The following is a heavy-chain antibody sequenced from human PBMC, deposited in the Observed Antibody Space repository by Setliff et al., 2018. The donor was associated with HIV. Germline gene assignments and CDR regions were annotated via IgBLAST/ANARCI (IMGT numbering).Heavy chain of an antibody. CDR1: GYSFINYG. CDR2: ISAYNGNT. CDR3: ARARLQGIVTAVGPRDNCLDP. D-gene: IGHD1-26*01. V-gene: IGHV1-18*01. Sequence: ASVKVSCKASGYSFINYGISWVRQAPGQGLEWMGWISAYNGNTDYAPRLLGRVTMTTDTSTSTAYMELRSLSSDDTAVYYCARARLQGIVTAVGPRDNCLDPWGQGTLVTV. J-gene: IGHJ5*02.